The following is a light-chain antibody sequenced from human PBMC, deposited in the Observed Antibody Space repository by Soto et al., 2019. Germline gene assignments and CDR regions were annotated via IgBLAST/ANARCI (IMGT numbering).Light chain of an antibody. Sequence: DIKMTQSPSTLSASVGDGVTITSRASQSISSWMAWYQQKPGKAPKLLIFDASSLESGVPSRFSGGRSGTVFTLIISSLHPDDVATYYIQQYNSYSTLGQGTKVDIK. J-gene: IGKJ1*01. CDR3: QQYNSYST. CDR1: QSISSW. V-gene: IGKV1-5*01. CDR2: DAS.